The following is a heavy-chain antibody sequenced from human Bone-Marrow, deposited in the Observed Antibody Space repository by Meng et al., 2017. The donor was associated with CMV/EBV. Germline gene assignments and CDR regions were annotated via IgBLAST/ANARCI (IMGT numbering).Heavy chain of an antibody. CDR2: INPNSGGT. J-gene: IGHJ4*02. CDR1: GYTFTGYY. V-gene: IGHV1-2*02. D-gene: IGHD6-19*01. Sequence: ASVKVSCKASGYTFTGYYMHWVRQAPGQGLEWMGWINPNSGGTNYAQKFQGRVTMTRDTSISTAYMELSRLRSDDTAVYYCAREGDSYSSGWYSVAYWGQGTLVTGSS. CDR3: AREGDSYSSGWYSVAY.